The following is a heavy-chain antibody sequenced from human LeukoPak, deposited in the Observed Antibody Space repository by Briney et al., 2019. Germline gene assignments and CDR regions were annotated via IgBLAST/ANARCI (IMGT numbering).Heavy chain of an antibody. D-gene: IGHD2-8*02. CDR2: IYTSGST. J-gene: IGHJ6*03. Sequence: PSQTLSLTCTVSGGSLSSGSYYWSWIRQPAGKGLEWIGRIYTSGSTNYNPSLKSRVTISVDTSKNQFSLKLSSVTAADTAVYYCARSGLVGPYGNYYYYMDVWGKRTTVTVSS. CDR1: GGSLSSGSYY. V-gene: IGHV4-61*02. CDR3: ARSGLVGPYGNYYYYMDV.